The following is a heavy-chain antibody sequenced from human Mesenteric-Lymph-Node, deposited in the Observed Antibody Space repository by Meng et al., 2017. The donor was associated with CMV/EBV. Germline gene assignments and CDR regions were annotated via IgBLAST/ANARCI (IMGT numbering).Heavy chain of an antibody. V-gene: IGHV1-2*04. Sequence: KASGYTFTGYYIHWVRQAPGQGPEWMRWINPNSGGTNYAQKFQGWVTMTRDTSMSTAYMELSRLTSDDTAIYYCARDCSGTSRSDYWGQGSLVTVSS. J-gene: IGHJ4*02. CDR1: GYTFTGYY. CDR3: ARDCSGTSRSDY. D-gene: IGHD2-2*01. CDR2: INPNSGGT.